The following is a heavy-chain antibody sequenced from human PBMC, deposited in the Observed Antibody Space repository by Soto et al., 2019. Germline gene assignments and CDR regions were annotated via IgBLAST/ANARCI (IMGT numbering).Heavy chain of an antibody. CDR3: VKSALRGEVAALGQ. V-gene: IGHV3-30*18. D-gene: IGHD6-19*01. CDR1: GFIFSSYG. CDR2: ISYDGSNK. J-gene: IGHJ4*02. Sequence: QVQLVEFGGGVVQPGRSLRLSCAASGFIFSSYGMHWVRQAPGQGLEWVAVISYDGSNKYYADSVKGRFTTSRDNSRNTVYLQMNSLRTEDTAVYYCVKSALRGEVAALGQWGQGTLVTVCS.